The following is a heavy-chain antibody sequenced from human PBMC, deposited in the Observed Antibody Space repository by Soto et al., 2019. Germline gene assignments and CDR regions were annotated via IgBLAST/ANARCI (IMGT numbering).Heavy chain of an antibody. CDR2: ISWNSGNI. J-gene: IGHJ4*02. V-gene: IGHV3-9*01. CDR3: ARGLSAVPSYLDY. CDR1: GFTFDDNV. Sequence: EVQLVESGGRLVQPGRSLRLSCVASGFTFDDNVMHWVRQVPGKGLEWVSGISWNSGNIDYADSVKGRFTISRDNAMNSLYLQMNSLRPEDTALYYCARGLSAVPSYLDYWGQGTLVTVSS. D-gene: IGHD3-16*01.